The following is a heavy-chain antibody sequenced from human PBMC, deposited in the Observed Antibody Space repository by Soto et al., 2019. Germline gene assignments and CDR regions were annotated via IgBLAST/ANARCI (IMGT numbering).Heavy chain of an antibody. J-gene: IGHJ5*02. CDR3: ARVRHALRYFDWLPNWFDP. D-gene: IGHD3-9*01. CDR1: GGSISSGDYY. V-gene: IGHV4-30-4*01. CDR2: IYYSGST. Sequence: SETLSLTCTVSGGSISSGDYYWSWIRQPPGKGPEWIGYIYYSGSTYYNPSLKSRVTISVDTSKNQFSLKLSSVTAADTAVYYCARVRHALRYFDWLPNWFDPWGQGTLVTVSS.